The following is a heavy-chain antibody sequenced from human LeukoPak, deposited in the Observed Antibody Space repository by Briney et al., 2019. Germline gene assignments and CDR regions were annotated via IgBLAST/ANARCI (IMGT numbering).Heavy chain of an antibody. CDR2: IYYSGTT. CDR1: GGSISSSNYY. V-gene: IGHV4-39*01. D-gene: IGHD2-2*01. Sequence: KPSETLSLTCTVSGGSISSSNYYWGWIRHPPGKGLEWIGTIYYSGTTYYNPSLKSRVTISVDTSRNQFSLKLSSVTAADTAVYYCAKAYCSSASCAKLGYFDFWGQGTLVSVSS. J-gene: IGHJ4*02. CDR3: AKAYCSSASCAKLGYFDF.